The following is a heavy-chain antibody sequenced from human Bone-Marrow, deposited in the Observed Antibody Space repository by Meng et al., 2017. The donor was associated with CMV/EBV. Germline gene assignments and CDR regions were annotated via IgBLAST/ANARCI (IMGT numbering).Heavy chain of an antibody. V-gene: IGHV3-7*01. CDR2: IKQDGSEK. J-gene: IGHJ5*02. CDR1: GFTFSSYE. D-gene: IGHD3-3*01. Sequence: GESLKISCAASGFTFSSYEMNWVRQAPGKGLEWVANIKQDGSEKYYVDSVKGRFTISRDNAKNSLYLQMNSLRAEDTAVYYCARESGELPARSGYYLYPWGQGTLVTVSS. CDR3: ARESGELPARSGYYLYP.